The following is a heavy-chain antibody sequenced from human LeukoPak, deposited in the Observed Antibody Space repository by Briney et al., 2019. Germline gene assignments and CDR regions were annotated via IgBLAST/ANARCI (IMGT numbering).Heavy chain of an antibody. V-gene: IGHV3-30*02. D-gene: IGHD2-2*01. CDR3: ATHCSGTTCHRDY. CDR2: IQSDGSYK. J-gene: IGHJ4*02. CDR1: GFTFSTSA. Sequence: GGSLRLSCAASGFTFSTSAMHWVRQAPGKGLECVAFIQSDGSYKHYSDSVKGRFTISRDNSKNRLCLEMNSLRVVDTGVYYCATHCSGTTCHRDYWGQGTLVTVSS.